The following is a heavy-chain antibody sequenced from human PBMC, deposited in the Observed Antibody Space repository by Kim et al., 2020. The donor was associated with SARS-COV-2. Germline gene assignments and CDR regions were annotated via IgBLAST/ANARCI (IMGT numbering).Heavy chain of an antibody. V-gene: IGHV3-23*01. D-gene: IGHD2-15*01. J-gene: IGHJ6*02. CDR3: AKVGYYCSGGSCYSTYYYYGMDV. Sequence: GGSLRLSCAASGFTFSSYAMSWVRQAPGKGLEWVSAISGSGGSTYYADSVKGRFTISRDNSKNTLYLQMNSLRAEDTAVYYCAKVGYYCSGGSCYSTYYYYGMDVWGQGTTVTVSS. CDR1: GFTFSSYA. CDR2: ISGSGGST.